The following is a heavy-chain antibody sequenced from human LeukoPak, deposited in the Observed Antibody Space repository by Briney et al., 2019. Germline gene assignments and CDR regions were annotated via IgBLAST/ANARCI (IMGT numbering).Heavy chain of an antibody. CDR2: ISGSGGST. V-gene: IGHV3-23*01. Sequence: PGGTLRLSCAASGFTFSSYGMSWVRQAPGKGLEWVSAISGSGGSTYYADSVKGRFTISRDNSKNTLYLQMNSLRAEDTAVYYCAKNGRGQWLVSYYFDYWGQGTLVTVSS. CDR3: AKNGRGQWLVSYYFDY. J-gene: IGHJ4*02. CDR1: GFTFSSYG. D-gene: IGHD6-19*01.